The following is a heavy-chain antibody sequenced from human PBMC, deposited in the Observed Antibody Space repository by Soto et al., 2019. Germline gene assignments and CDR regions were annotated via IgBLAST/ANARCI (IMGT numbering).Heavy chain of an antibody. J-gene: IGHJ6*02. CDR3: ARHVLAAGFYYGMDV. CDR2: IIPIFGTA. D-gene: IGHD2-2*01. CDR1: GGTFSSYA. Sequence: QVQLVQSGAEVKKPGSSVKVSCKASGGTFSSYAISWVRQAPGQGLEWMGGIIPIFGTANYAQKFQGRVTISADASTRTAYMELRSPRSEDTAVYYCARHVLAAGFYYGMDVWGQGTTGTVS. V-gene: IGHV1-69*12.